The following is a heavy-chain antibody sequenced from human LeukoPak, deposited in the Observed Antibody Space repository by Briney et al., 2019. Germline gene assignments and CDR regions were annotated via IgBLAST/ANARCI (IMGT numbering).Heavy chain of an antibody. V-gene: IGHV3-7*01. CDR3: AKPITISGATDGFDI. J-gene: IGHJ3*02. CDR1: GFAFSNYW. CDR2: IKQDGSER. D-gene: IGHD3-3*01. Sequence: GGSLRLSCAASGFAFSNYWMNWVRQAPGKGLEWVANIKQDGSERYYVDSVKGRFTISRDNAKNSLHIEMNSLRAEDTAVYCCAKPITISGATDGFDIWGQGAKVTVSS.